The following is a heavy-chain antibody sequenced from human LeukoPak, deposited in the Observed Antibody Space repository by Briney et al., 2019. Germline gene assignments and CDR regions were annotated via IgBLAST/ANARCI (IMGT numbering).Heavy chain of an antibody. CDR3: ARGSSAAAESYFDS. CDR2: ISYDGSNK. Sequence: GGSLRLSCAASGFTFSSYGMHWVRQAPGKGLEWVAVISYDGSNKYYADSVKGRFTISRDNSKNTLHLQMNSLRAEDTAIYYCARGSSAAAESYFDSWGQGTLVTVSS. CDR1: GFTFSSYG. D-gene: IGHD6-25*01. V-gene: IGHV3-30*03. J-gene: IGHJ4*02.